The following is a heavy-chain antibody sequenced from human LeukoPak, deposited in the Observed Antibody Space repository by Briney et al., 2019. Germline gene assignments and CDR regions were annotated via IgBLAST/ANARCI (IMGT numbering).Heavy chain of an antibody. Sequence: GGSLRLSCLTSGFTFSTNAMSWVRQAPGKGLEWISGISGSGASTYYADSVTSRFTISRDNSRNTLYLQMNSLRGDDTAVYYCAKDVGKWESLHFFDYWGQGTLVTVSS. CDR1: GFTFSTNA. J-gene: IGHJ4*02. V-gene: IGHV3-23*01. CDR2: ISGSGAST. D-gene: IGHD1-26*01. CDR3: AKDVGKWESLHFFDY.